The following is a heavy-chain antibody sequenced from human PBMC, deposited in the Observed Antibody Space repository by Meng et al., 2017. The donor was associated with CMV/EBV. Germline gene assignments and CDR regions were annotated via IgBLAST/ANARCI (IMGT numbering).Heavy chain of an antibody. Sequence: QIPWKGSVPPLVKPTQTLTRTCTFSGFSLSTSGVGVGWIRQPPGKALEWLALIYWDDDKRYSPSLKSRLTITKDTSKNQVVLTMTNMDPVDTATYYCARLYDSSGYYLGYFDYWGQGTLVTVAS. V-gene: IGHV2-5*02. CDR1: GFSLSTSGVG. CDR3: ARLYDSSGYYLGYFDY. J-gene: IGHJ4*02. D-gene: IGHD3-22*01. CDR2: IYWDDDK.